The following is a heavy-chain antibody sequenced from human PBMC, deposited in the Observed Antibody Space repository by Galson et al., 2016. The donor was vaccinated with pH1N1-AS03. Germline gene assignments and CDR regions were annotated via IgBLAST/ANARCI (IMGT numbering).Heavy chain of an antibody. Sequence: ETLSLTCTVSGGSISSRDHYWVWIRQTPGKGLEWIGHIYYSGNSYYNPSLKSRVNFSVDTSKNQFSLKLASVTAADTAVYYCAKTVFTDAFDVWSPGTRVSVSS. V-gene: IGHV4-39*01. CDR2: IYYSGNS. CDR3: AKTVFTDAFDV. CDR1: GGSISSRDHY. J-gene: IGHJ3*01. D-gene: IGHD4-11*01.